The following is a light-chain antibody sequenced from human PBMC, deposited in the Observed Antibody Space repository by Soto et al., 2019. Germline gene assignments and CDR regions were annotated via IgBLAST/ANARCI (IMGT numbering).Light chain of an antibody. CDR2: DNT. CDR3: GTWDSSLSVWV. Sequence: QAVLTQPPSVSAAPGQKVTISCSGSSSNIGNNYLSWYQQLPGTAPKLLIYDNTKRPSGIPDRFSGSKSATSATLTITGLQPENEADYYCGTWDSSLSVWVFGGGTKLTVL. V-gene: IGLV1-51*01. CDR1: SSNIGNNY. J-gene: IGLJ3*02.